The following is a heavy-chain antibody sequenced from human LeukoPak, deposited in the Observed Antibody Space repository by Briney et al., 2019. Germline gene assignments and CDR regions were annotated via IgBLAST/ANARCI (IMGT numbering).Heavy chain of an antibody. J-gene: IGHJ4*02. D-gene: IGHD6-19*01. CDR3: ARTVAGLKYYFDY. CDR1: GGSISTGNYY. V-gene: IGHV4-39*01. CDR2: LYYTGST. Sequence: SETLSLTCTVSGGSISTGNYYWGWIRQPPGKGLEWIGRLYYTGSTYYNPSLKSRVTISRDTAKNQFSLKLSSVTAADTAVYYCARTVAGLKYYFDYWGQGTLVTVSS.